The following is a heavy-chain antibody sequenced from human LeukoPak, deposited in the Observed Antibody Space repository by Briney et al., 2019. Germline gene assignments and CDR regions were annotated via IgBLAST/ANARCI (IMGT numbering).Heavy chain of an antibody. CDR3: ARGLGKGSSDY. CDR2: INQPGSQK. CDR1: GFTFSYSW. Sequence: GGSLRLSCVASGFTFSYSWMIWVRQAPGKGLEWVANINQPGSQKYHVDSVKGRFTISRDNARNSLFLQMNILTADDTAVYYCARGLGKGSSDYWGQGTLVTVSS. J-gene: IGHJ4*02. V-gene: IGHV3-7*03. D-gene: IGHD6-6*01.